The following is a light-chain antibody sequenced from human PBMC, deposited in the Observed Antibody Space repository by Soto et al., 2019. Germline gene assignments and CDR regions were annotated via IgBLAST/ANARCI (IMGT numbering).Light chain of an antibody. Sequence: QLVLTQPPSASGTPGQRVTISCSGSGSNIGSNTVNWYQQLPGAAPNHLIYSNNQRPSGVPDRFSGSKSGTSASLAISGLQSEDEADYYCAAWDDSLNAYVFGTGTKLTVL. CDR1: GSNIGSNT. CDR2: SNN. V-gene: IGLV1-44*01. J-gene: IGLJ1*01. CDR3: AAWDDSLNAYV.